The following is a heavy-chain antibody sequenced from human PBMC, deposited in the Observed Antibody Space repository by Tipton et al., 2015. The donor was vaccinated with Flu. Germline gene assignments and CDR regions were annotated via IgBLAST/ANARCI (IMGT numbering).Heavy chain of an antibody. CDR1: GYSIRSAYY. D-gene: IGHD3-10*02. CDR3: ARHTGDSVRGVIDY. CDR2: IYHSGTT. J-gene: IGHJ4*02. V-gene: IGHV4-38-2*01. Sequence: PGLVKPSETLSLTCSVSGYSIRSAYYWGWVRRPPGKGLEWIGPIYHSGTTYYNPSLKSRLTISVDTSKNQFSLRLSSVTAADTAVYYCARHTGDSVRGVIDYWGQGTLVTVSS.